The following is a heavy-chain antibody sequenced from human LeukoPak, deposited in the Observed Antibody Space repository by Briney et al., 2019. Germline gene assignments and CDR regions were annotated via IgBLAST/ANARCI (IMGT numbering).Heavy chain of an antibody. D-gene: IGHD6-6*01. CDR1: GFTFSSYE. V-gene: IGHV3-48*03. CDR2: ISSSGSTI. Sequence: GGSLRLSCAASGFTFSSYEMNWVRQAPGKGLEWVSYISSSGSTIYYADSVKGRFTTSRDNAKNSLYLQLNTLRAEDTAVYYCARGGAARPDYWGRGTLASVSS. J-gene: IGHJ4*02. CDR3: ARGGAARPDY.